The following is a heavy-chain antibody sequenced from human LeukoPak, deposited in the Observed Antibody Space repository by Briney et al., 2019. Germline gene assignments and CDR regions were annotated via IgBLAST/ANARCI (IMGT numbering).Heavy chain of an antibody. V-gene: IGHV1-2*02. J-gene: IGHJ6*03. CDR2: INPNSGGT. D-gene: IGHD6-19*01. CDR1: GYTFTGYY. CDR3: ARDPSSGYYDYMDV. Sequence: ASVKVSCKASGYTFTGYYMHWVRQAPGQGLEWMGWINPNSGGTNYAQKFQGRVTMTRDTSISTAYMELSRLRSDDTAVYYCARDPSSGYYDYMDVWGKGTTVTISS.